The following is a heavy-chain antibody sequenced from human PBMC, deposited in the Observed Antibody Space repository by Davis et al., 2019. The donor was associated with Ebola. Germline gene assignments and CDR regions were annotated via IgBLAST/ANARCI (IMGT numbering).Heavy chain of an antibody. D-gene: IGHD6-19*01. Sequence: GESLKISCAASGFTFASYAMSWVRQAPGKGLEWVSFISGSGHSTFYADSVKGRFTIARDNSKNTLYLQMNSLRAEDTAVYYCTKAVAASWSPFDNWGRGTLVTVSS. CDR3: TKAVAASWSPFDN. CDR1: GFTFASYA. J-gene: IGHJ4*02. V-gene: IGHV3-23*01. CDR2: ISGSGHST.